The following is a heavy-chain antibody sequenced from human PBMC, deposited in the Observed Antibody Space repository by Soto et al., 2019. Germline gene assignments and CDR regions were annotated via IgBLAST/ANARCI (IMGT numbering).Heavy chain of an antibody. CDR3: ARNYGDYEEYYYYYGMDV. Sequence: PSETLSLTCAVYGGSFSGYYWSWIRQPPGKGLEWIGSIYYSGSTYYNPSLKSRVTISVDTSKNQFSLKLSSVTAADTAVYYCARNYGDYEEYYYYYGMDVWGQGTTVTVSS. V-gene: IGHV4-34*01. D-gene: IGHD4-17*01. J-gene: IGHJ6*02. CDR2: IYYSGST. CDR1: GGSFSGYY.